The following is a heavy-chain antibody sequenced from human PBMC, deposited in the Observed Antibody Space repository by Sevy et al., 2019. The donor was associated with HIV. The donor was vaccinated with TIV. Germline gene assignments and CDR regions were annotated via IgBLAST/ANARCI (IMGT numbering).Heavy chain of an antibody. CDR1: GYTFTSYG. Sequence: ASVKVSCKASGYTFTSYGISWVRQAPGKGLEWMGWISTYNGNANYAHKFRDRVTMTTTTSETTAYLEVRSLRSDDTAVYYCARLALYCRSTSCFDSWGQGTLVTVSS. D-gene: IGHD2-2*01. CDR2: ISTYNGNA. J-gene: IGHJ4*02. V-gene: IGHV1-18*01. CDR3: ARLALYCRSTSCFDS.